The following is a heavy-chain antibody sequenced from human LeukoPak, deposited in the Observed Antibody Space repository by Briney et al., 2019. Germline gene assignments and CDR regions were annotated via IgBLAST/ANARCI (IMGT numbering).Heavy chain of an antibody. CDR1: GFTFSSYS. D-gene: IGHD5-12*01. Sequence: PGGSLRLSCAASGFTFSSYSMNWVRQPPGKGLEWIGEINHSGSTNYNPSLKSRVTISVDTSKNQFSLKLSSVTTADTAVYYCARVNIVATITEDYWGQGTLVTVSS. CDR2: INHSGST. CDR3: ARVNIVATITEDY. V-gene: IGHV4-34*01. J-gene: IGHJ4*02.